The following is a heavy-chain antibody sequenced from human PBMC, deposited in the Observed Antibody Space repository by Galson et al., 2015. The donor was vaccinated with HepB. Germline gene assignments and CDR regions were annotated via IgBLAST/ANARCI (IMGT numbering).Heavy chain of an antibody. CDR3: ARGGGSYNL. CDR1: GFTFSSSA. Sequence: SLRLSCAASGFTFSSSAMSWVRQAPGKGLEWVPSRYSGSTSISYGDSMKGRFTISRDNAKNSVYLQMNSLRVEDTAVYYCARGGGSYNLWGQGTLVTVSS. CDR2: RYSGSTSI. J-gene: IGHJ4*02. D-gene: IGHD2-15*01. V-gene: IGHV3-21*01.